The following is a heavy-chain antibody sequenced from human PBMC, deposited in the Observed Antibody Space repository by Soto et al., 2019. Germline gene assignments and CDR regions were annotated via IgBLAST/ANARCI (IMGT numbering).Heavy chain of an antibody. CDR1: GDSVSSNSAA. CDR2: TYYRSKWYN. V-gene: IGHV6-1*01. CDR3: ARVTVTSRIYYYYYGMDF. D-gene: IGHD4-17*01. Sequence: SQTLSLTCAISGDSVSSNSAAWNWIRQSPSRGLEWLGRTYYRSKWYNDYAVSVKSRITINPDTSKNQFSLQLNSVTPEDTAVYYCARVTVTSRIYYYYYGMDFWGQGTTVPVSS. J-gene: IGHJ6*02.